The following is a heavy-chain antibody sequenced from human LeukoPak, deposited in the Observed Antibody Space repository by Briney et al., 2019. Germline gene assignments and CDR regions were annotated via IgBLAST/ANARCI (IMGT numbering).Heavy chain of an antibody. D-gene: IGHD3-22*01. Sequence: ASVKVSCKASGYTFTSYYMHWVRQAPGQGLEWMGIINPSGDSTTYGQKFQGRVTMTRDTSTSTVYMELSSLRSEDTAVYYCARSNTMIVVVTPPYPQIWGQGTLVTVSP. J-gene: IGHJ4*02. CDR3: ARSNTMIVVVTPPYPQI. V-gene: IGHV1-46*01. CDR2: INPSGDST. CDR1: GYTFTSYY.